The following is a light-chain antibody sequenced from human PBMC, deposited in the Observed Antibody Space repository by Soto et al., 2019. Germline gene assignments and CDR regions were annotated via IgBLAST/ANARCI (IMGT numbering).Light chain of an antibody. CDR3: CSYAGSVV. Sequence: QSALTQPASVSGSPGQSITISCTGTSSDVGSYNLVSWYQQHPGKAPKLMIYEGSKRPPGVSNRFSGSKSGNTASLTISGLQAEDEADYYGCSYAGSVVFGGGTKLTVL. CDR1: SSDVGSYNL. J-gene: IGLJ2*01. CDR2: EGS. V-gene: IGLV2-23*01.